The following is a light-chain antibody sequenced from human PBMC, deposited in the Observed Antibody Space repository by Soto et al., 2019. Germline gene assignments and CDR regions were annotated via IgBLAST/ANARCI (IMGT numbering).Light chain of an antibody. J-gene: IGLJ2*01. CDR2: EGT. CDR3: CSYAGGLVL. V-gene: IGLV2-23*01. Sequence: QSVLTQPASVSGSPGQSITVSCTGTSSDVGAYNLVSWYQQHPGKAPRLIIYEGTKRPSGISHRFSGSKSDNTASLTISGLRAEDEAHYHCCSYAGGLVLFGGGTQLTVL. CDR1: SSDVGAYNL.